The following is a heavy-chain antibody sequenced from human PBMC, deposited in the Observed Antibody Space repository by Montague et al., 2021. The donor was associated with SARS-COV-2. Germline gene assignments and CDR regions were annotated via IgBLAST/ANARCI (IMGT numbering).Heavy chain of an antibody. Sequence: SLRLSCSASGFTFGSYEMNWFRQAPGKGPEWVSYISSSGSPIYYXDSVKGRFTISRDNAKTSLYLQMNSPRAEDTAIYYCAREYGIAVAGTFIDCWGQGTLVTGSS. CDR1: GFTFGSYE. CDR3: AREYGIAVAGTFIDC. CDR2: ISSSGSPI. V-gene: IGHV3-48*03. J-gene: IGHJ4*02. D-gene: IGHD6-19*01.